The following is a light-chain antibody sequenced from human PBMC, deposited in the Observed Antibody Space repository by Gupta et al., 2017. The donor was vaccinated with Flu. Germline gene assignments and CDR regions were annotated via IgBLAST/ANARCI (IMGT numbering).Light chain of an antibody. V-gene: IGLV1-47*01. Sequence: ATIFFAGSTSNHGSHSIHWFHQLPGTAPKLLIYRNNQRPSGVPDRFSGSKSGTSASLAISGLLSEDEADYYCVTWDDSLSAYVFGTGTKVTVL. CDR3: VTWDDSLSAYV. J-gene: IGLJ1*01. CDR1: TSNHGSHS. CDR2: RNN.